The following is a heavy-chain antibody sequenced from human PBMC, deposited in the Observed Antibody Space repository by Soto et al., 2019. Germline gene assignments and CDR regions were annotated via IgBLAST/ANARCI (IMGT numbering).Heavy chain of an antibody. CDR1: GFNFDNYG. CDR3: AKDRVGGTFYTPLAF. V-gene: IGHV3-30*18. CDR2: ITYDGSFQ. Sequence: GGSLRLSCQASGFNFDNYGMHWVRQAPGKGLEWVAVITYDGSFQYYADSAKGRFTISRDNSKNTLSLHLNTLKPEDTAVYHCAKDRVGGTFYTPLAFWGQGTLVTVSS. J-gene: IGHJ4*02. D-gene: IGHD1-7*01.